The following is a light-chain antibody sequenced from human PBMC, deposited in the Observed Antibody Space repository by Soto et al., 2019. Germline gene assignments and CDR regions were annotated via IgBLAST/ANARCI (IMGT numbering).Light chain of an antibody. CDR1: SSDVGGYNY. CDR3: SSYTSSSAVV. CDR2: EVN. V-gene: IGLV2-14*01. Sequence: QSALTQPASVSGSPGQSITISCTGTSSDVGGYNYVSWYLQHPGKAPKLMIYEVNNRPSGVSNRFSGSKSGNTASLTISGLQAEDEGDYYCSSYTSSSAVVFGGGTKLTVL. J-gene: IGLJ2*01.